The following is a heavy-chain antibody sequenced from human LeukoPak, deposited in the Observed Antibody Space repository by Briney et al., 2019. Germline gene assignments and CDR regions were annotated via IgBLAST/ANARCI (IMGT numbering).Heavy chain of an antibody. CDR2: VYHSGST. D-gene: IGHD6-25*01. V-gene: IGHV4-38-2*02. Sequence: SETLSLTCTVSGYSISSGYYWGWIRQSPGKGLEWIGSVYHSGSTYYNPSLKSPVTLSVDTSKNQFSLELSSVTAADTAVYYCARLSGCFDYWGQGTLVTVSS. CDR3: ARLSGCFDY. J-gene: IGHJ4*02. CDR1: GYSISSGYY.